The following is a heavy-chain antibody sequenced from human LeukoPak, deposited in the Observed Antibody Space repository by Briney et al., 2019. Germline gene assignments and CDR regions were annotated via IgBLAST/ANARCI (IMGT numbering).Heavy chain of an antibody. J-gene: IGHJ3*02. V-gene: IGHV1-18*01. Sequence: PRASVKVSCKASGYTFTSYGISWVRQAPGQGLEWMGWISAYNGNTNYAQKLQGRVTMTTDTSTSTAYMEPRSLRSDDTAVYYCASPTYDILTGDAFDIWGQGTMVTVSS. D-gene: IGHD3-9*01. CDR2: ISAYNGNT. CDR3: ASPTYDILTGDAFDI. CDR1: GYTFTSYG.